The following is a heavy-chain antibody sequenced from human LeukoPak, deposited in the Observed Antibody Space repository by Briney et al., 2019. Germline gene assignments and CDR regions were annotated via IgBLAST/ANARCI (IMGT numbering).Heavy chain of an antibody. V-gene: IGHV4-39*01. CDR3: ARHAPLYYYATAGLDY. CDR1: GGSISSSSYY. Sequence: PSETLSLTCTVSGGSISSSSYYWGWIRQPPGKGLEWIGSIYYSGSTYYNPSLKSRVTISVDTSKNQFSLKLSSVTAADTAVYYCARHAPLYYYATAGLDYWGQGTLVTVSS. CDR2: IYYSGST. D-gene: IGHD3-10*01. J-gene: IGHJ4*02.